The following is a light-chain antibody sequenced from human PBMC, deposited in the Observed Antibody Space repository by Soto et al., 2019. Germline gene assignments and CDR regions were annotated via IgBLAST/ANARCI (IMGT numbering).Light chain of an antibody. J-gene: IGKJ3*01. CDR3: QQYGSSLFT. CDR1: QSVSSSY. Sequence: EIVLTQSPGTLSLSPGERATLSCRASQSVSSSYLAWYQQKPGQAPRLLINSASSRATGIPDRFSGSGSGTDFTLTISRLEPEDFAVYYCQQYGSSLFTFGPGTKVDIK. V-gene: IGKV3-20*01. CDR2: SAS.